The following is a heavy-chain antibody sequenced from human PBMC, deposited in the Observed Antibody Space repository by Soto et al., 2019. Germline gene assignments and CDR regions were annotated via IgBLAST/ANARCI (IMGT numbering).Heavy chain of an antibody. V-gene: IGHV3-30*18. Sequence: GGSLRLSCAASGFTFSSYGMHWVRQAPGKGLEWVAVISYDGSNKYYADSVKGRFTISRDNSKNTLYLQMNSLRAEDTAVYYWAKTSSGWSDGYFDYWGQGTMVTVSS. J-gene: IGHJ4*02. CDR1: GFTFSSYG. CDR3: AKTSSGWSDGYFDY. D-gene: IGHD6-19*01. CDR2: ISYDGSNK.